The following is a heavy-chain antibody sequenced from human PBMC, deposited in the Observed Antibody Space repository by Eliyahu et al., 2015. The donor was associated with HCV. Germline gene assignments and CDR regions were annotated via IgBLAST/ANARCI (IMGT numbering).Heavy chain of an antibody. CDR3: AKDDYFDY. CDR2: ISGRGEST. V-gene: IGHV3-23*01. CDR1: GFTFSSXA. J-gene: IGHJ4*02. Sequence: EVQLLESGGXLAQXGGSLRLXCAASGFTFSSXALXWVRQAPGGGLEWVSRISGRGESTHYADSVKGRFTISRDNSKNTLYLQMNSLRGEDTAVYYCAKDDYFDYWGQGTLVTVSS.